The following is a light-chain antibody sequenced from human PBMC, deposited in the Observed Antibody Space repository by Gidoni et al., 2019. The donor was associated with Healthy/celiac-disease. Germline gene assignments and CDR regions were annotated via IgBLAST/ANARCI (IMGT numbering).Light chain of an antibody. CDR2: GAS. V-gene: IGKV3-15*01. CDR1: QSVRSN. J-gene: IGKJ1*01. CDR3: QQYNNWPPWT. Sequence: ELVMPQSPATLSVSPGERATLSCRARQSVRSNLAWYQQKPGQAPRLLIYGASTRATGIPARISGSGSGTEFTLTISSLQSEDFAVYYCQQYNNWPPWTFGQGTKVEIK.